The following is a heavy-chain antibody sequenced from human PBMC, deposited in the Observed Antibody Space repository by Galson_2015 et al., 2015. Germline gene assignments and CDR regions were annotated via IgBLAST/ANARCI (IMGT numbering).Heavy chain of an antibody. V-gene: IGHV3-33*01. J-gene: IGHJ5*02. CDR3: ARDLTMVRGDHGCWFDP. CDR2: IWYDGSNK. CDR1: GFTFSSYG. Sequence: SLRLSCAASGFTFSSYGMHWVRQAPGKGLEWVAVIWYDGSNKYYADSVKGRFTISRDNSKNTLYLQMNSLRAEDTAVYYCARDLTMVRGDHGCWFDPWVQGTLVTVSS. D-gene: IGHD3-10*01.